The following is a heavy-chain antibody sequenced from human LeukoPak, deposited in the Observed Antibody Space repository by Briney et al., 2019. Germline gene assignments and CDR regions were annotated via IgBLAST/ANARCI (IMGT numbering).Heavy chain of an antibody. CDR2: ISAHNGHT. D-gene: IGHD6-19*01. Sequence: GASVKVSCKASGYTFPSYGISWVRQAPGQGLEWVGWISAHNGHTNYAQKFQGRVTMTTDTSTSTAYMELRSLGSDDTAVYYCARELKTAVSVYYFDYWGQGTLVTVSS. V-gene: IGHV1-18*01. J-gene: IGHJ4*02. CDR3: ARELKTAVSVYYFDY. CDR1: GYTFPSYG.